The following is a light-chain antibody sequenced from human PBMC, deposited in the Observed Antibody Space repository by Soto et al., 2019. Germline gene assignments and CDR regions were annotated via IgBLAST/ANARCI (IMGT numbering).Light chain of an antibody. Sequence: QSALTQPASVSRSPGQSITISCTGTASDVGTYKFVSWFQQHAGKVPKLMIYEGSKRPSGISNRFSGSKSGNTATLTISGLQPEDEAHYYCSSYAGFSTFVFGGGTKLTVL. J-gene: IGLJ2*01. CDR2: EGS. CDR3: SSYAGFSTFV. CDR1: ASDVGTYKF. V-gene: IGLV2-23*01.